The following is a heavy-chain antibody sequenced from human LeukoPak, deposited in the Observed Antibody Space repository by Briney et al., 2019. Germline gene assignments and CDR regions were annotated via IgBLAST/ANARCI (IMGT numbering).Heavy chain of an antibody. J-gene: IGHJ4*02. Sequence: GGSPRLSCAASGFTFSSYWMSWVRQAPGKGLEWVANIKQDGNEKYYVDSVKGRFTISRDNAKKSLYLQMSSLRAEDTAVYYCARAVTFYYDTGGYYWGQGTLVTVSS. CDR2: IKQDGNEK. D-gene: IGHD3-22*01. V-gene: IGHV3-7*01. CDR3: ARAVTFYYDTGGYY. CDR1: GFTFSSYW.